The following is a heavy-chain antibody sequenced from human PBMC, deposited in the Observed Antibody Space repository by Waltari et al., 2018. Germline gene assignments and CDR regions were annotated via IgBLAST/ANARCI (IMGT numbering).Heavy chain of an antibody. D-gene: IGHD2-2*01. CDR3: ARRGYCSSTSCYRYGNWFDP. J-gene: IGHJ5*02. Sequence: QVQLQQWGAGLLKPSETLSLTCAVYGGSFSGYYWSWLRQPPGKGREWIGEINHSGSTNYNPSLKSRVTISVDTSKNQFSLKLSSVTAADTAVYYCARRGYCSSTSCYRYGNWFDPWGQGTLVTVSS. CDR2: INHSGST. CDR1: GGSFSGYY. V-gene: IGHV4-34*01.